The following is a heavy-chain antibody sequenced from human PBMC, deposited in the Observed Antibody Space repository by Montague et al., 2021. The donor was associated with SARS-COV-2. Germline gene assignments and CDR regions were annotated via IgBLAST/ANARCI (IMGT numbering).Heavy chain of an antibody. CDR2: INHSGST. J-gene: IGHJ5*02. V-gene: IGHV4-34*01. Sequence: SETLSLTCAVYGGSFSGYYWSWIRQPAGKGLEWIGEINHSGSTNYNPSLKSRVTISVDTSKNQFSLKLSSVTAADTAVYYCARAGYSSSWYGARNWFDPWGQGTLVTVSS. CDR3: ARAGYSSSWYGARNWFDP. D-gene: IGHD6-13*01. CDR1: GGSFSGYY.